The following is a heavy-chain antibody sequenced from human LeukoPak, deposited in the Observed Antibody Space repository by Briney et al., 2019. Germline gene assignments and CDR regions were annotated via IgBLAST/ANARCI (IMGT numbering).Heavy chain of an antibody. CDR2: INAGNGDT. CDR1: GYTFTSYA. D-gene: IGHD3-10*01. J-gene: IGHJ4*02. Sequence: PEASVKVSCKASGYTFTSYAMHWVRQAPGQRLEWMGWINAGNGDTKYSQNFQGRVTITRDTSANTAYMELSSLRSEDTAVYYCARDRSTGRYYGSGRYDYWGQGTLVTVSS. V-gene: IGHV1-3*01. CDR3: ARDRSTGRYYGSGRYDY.